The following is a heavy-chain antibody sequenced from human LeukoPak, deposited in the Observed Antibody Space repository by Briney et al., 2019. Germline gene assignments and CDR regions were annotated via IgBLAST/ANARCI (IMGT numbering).Heavy chain of an antibody. Sequence: SLSFSCAASGFTFSSYVMNWGRPALGKGLGWGSYISSSGSTIYYADSGKGRFTISRDNDKISLYLQMNSLRAEDTAVYYCAELGITMIGGVWGKGTTVTISS. CDR2: ISSSGSTI. V-gene: IGHV3-48*03. J-gene: IGHJ6*04. CDR3: AELGITMIGGV. D-gene: IGHD3-10*02. CDR1: GFTFSSYV.